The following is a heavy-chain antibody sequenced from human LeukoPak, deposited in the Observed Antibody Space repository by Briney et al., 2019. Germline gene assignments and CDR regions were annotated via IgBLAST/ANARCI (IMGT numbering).Heavy chain of an antibody. CDR1: GGSISSYY. V-gene: IGHV4-59*01. CDR3: AREDCSSTSCYCLN. CDR2: IYYSGST. D-gene: IGHD2-2*01. Sequence: SETLSLTCTVSGGSISSYYWSWIRQPPGKGPEWIGYIYYSGSTNYNPSLKSRVTISVDTSKNQFSLKLSSVTAADTAVYYCAREDCSSTSCYCLNWGQGTLVTVSS. J-gene: IGHJ4*02.